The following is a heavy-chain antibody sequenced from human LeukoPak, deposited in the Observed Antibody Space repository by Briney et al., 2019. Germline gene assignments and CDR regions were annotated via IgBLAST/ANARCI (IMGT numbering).Heavy chain of an antibody. CDR1: GFSFSTSL. V-gene: IGHV3-23*01. Sequence: GGSLRLSCVAFGFSFSTSLMGWVRQAPGKGLEWVSAISGGGETTYYADSVKGRFTISRDNSESTLYLRMDSLGADDTAVYYCAKVREAWDYWGQGTQVTVSS. CDR3: AKVREAWDY. D-gene: IGHD5-24*01. J-gene: IGHJ4*02. CDR2: ISGGGETT.